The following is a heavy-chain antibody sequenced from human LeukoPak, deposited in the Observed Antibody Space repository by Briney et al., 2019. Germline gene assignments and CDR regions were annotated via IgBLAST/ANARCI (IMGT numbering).Heavy chain of an antibody. CDR2: IYYSGST. Sequence: PSETLSLTCTVSGGSISSYYWSWIRQPPGKGLEWIGYIYYSGSTNYNPSLKSRVTISVDTSKNQFSLKLSSVTAADTAVYYCARDRTGYSSGWYRPTGLFYYYYYMDVWGKGTTVTVSS. V-gene: IGHV4-59*01. CDR3: ARDRTGYSSGWYRPTGLFYYYYYMDV. CDR1: GGSISSYY. J-gene: IGHJ6*03. D-gene: IGHD6-19*01.